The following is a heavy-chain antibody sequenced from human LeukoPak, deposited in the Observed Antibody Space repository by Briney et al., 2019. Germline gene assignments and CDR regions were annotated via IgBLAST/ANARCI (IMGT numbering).Heavy chain of an antibody. CDR3: ARAPTMVRGVRKNWFDP. CDR1: GYTFTGYY. Sequence: AASVKVSCKASGYTFTGYYMHWVRQAPGQGRDWMGWINPNSGGTNYAQKFQVRVTMTRNTSISTAYMEMSSLRSEDTAVYYCARAPTMVRGVRKNWFDPWGQGTLVTVSS. CDR2: INPNSGGT. D-gene: IGHD3-10*01. V-gene: IGHV1-2*02. J-gene: IGHJ5*02.